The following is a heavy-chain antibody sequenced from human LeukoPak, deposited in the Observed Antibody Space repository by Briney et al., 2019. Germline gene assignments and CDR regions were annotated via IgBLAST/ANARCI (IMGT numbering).Heavy chain of an antibody. CDR1: GFTFSSYG. V-gene: IGHV3-33*01. Sequence: GGSLRLSCAASGFTFSSYGMHWVRQAPGKGLEWMAVIWYDGSNKYNADSVKGRFTISRDNSKNTLYLQMNSLRAEDTAVYYCARDLTGTTTFGDYWGQGTLVTVSS. CDR2: IWYDGSNK. CDR3: ARDLTGTTTFGDY. J-gene: IGHJ4*02. D-gene: IGHD1-20*01.